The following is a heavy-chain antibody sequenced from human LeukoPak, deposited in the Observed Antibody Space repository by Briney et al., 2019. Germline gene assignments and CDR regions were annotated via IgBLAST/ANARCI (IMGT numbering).Heavy chain of an antibody. CDR3: ARDRRTLSSSPVPYWFDP. V-gene: IGHV3-30-3*01. CDR1: GFTFSSYA. D-gene: IGHD6-6*01. J-gene: IGHJ5*02. CDR2: ISYDGSNK. Sequence: GGSLRLSCAASGFTFSSYAMHWVRQAPGKGLEWVAVISYDGSNKYYADSVKGRFTISRDNSKNTLYLQMNSLRAEDTAVYYCARDRRTLSSSPVPYWFDPWGQGTLVTVSS.